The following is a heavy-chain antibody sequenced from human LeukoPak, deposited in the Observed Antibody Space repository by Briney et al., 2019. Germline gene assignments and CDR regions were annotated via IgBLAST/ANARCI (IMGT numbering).Heavy chain of an antibody. CDR1: GYTFTGYY. D-gene: IGHD2-2*01. CDR3: ARYQKCGSSTSGDDY. V-gene: IGHV1-2*06. J-gene: IGHJ4*02. CDR2: INPNSGGT. Sequence: ASVKVSCKASGYTFTGYYMHWVRQAPGQGLEWMGRINPNSGGTNYAQKFQGRVTMTRDTSISTAYMELSRLRSDDTAVYYCARYQKCGSSTSGDDYWGQGTLVTVSS.